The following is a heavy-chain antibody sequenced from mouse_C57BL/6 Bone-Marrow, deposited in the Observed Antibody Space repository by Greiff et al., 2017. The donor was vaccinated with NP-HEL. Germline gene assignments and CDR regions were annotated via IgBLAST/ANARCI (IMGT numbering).Heavy chain of an antibody. CDR3: AGYSIPMDY. CDR2: ISSGGSYT. CDR1: GFTFSSYG. J-gene: IGHJ4*01. V-gene: IGHV5-6*01. D-gene: IGHD2-5*01. Sequence: EVKLMESGGDLVKPGGSLKLSCAASGFTFSSYGMSWVRQTPDKRLEWVATISSGGSYTYYPDSVKWRFTISRDNAKNTLYLQMSSLKSEDTAMYYCAGYSIPMDYWGQGTSVTVSS.